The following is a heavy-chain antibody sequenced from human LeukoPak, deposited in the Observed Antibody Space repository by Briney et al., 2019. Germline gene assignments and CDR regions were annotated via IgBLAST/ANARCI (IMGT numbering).Heavy chain of an antibody. J-gene: IGHJ4*02. D-gene: IGHD5-24*01. CDR3: ASDNEPLGSEMATIRSGAFDY. Sequence: ASVKVSCKASGYTFTGYYMHWVRQAPGQGLEWMGWINPNSGGTNYAQKFQGRVTMTRDTSISTAYMELSRLRSDDTAVYYCASDNEPLGSEMATIRSGAFDYWGQGSLVTVSS. CDR1: GYTFTGYY. CDR2: INPNSGGT. V-gene: IGHV1-2*02.